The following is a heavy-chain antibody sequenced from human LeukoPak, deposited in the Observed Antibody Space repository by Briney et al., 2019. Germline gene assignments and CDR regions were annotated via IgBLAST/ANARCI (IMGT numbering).Heavy chain of an antibody. CDR2: IYYSGNT. CDR1: GDSISNSNYY. V-gene: IGHV4-39*01. Sequence: PSETLSLTCTVSGDSISNSNYYWGWVRQPPGKGLECIGTIYYSGNTYYNPSLKSRVTISVDTSKNQFSLKLSSVTAADTAVYYCARRQLVSFWYFDLWGRGTLVTVSS. J-gene: IGHJ2*01. CDR3: ARRQLVSFWYFDL. D-gene: IGHD6-6*01.